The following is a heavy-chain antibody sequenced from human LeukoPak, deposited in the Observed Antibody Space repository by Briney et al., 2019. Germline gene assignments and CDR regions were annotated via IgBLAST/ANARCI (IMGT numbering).Heavy chain of an antibody. CDR3: AKDLEWELPYYFDY. Sequence: PGGSLRLSCAASGFTFSSYWMHWVRQAPGKGLVWVSRINSDGSSTSYADSVKGRFTISRDNSKNTLYLQMNSLRAEDTAVYYCAKDLEWELPYYFDYWGQGTLVTVSS. CDR2: INSDGSST. CDR1: GFTFSSYW. D-gene: IGHD1-26*01. V-gene: IGHV3-74*01. J-gene: IGHJ4*02.